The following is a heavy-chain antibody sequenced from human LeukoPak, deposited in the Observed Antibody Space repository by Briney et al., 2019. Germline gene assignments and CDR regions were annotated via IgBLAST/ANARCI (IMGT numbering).Heavy chain of an antibody. D-gene: IGHD2-2*01. V-gene: IGHV3-48*04. Sequence: GSLRLSCAASGFTSSSYSMNWVRQAPGKGLEWVSYISQSSDRIYHADSVKGRFTISRDNAKNSLYLQMDSLRVEDTAVYYCARDLLNDEGSSYFFDQWGQGTLVTVAS. CDR3: ARDLLNDEGSSYFFDQ. J-gene: IGHJ4*02. CDR2: ISQSSDRI. CDR1: GFTSSSYS.